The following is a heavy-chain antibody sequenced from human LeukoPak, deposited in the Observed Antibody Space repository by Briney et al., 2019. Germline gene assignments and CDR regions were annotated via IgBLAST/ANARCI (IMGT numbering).Heavy chain of an antibody. CDR3: APNWNLDY. Sequence: PGGSLRLSCAASGFTFSSYSMNWVRQAPGKGLEWVSSISSSSSYIYYADSVKGRFAISRDNSKNAVYLQLDSLRGADTAIYYCAPNWNLDYWGQGSLVTVS. D-gene: IGHD1-1*01. CDR1: GFTFSSYS. J-gene: IGHJ4*02. V-gene: IGHV3-21*04. CDR2: ISSSSSYI.